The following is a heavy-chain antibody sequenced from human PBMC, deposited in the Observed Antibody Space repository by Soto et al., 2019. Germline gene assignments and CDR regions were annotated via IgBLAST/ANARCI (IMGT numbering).Heavy chain of an antibody. D-gene: IGHD5-18*01. Sequence: EVQLVESGGDLVQPGGSLRLSCAVSGFTFSDHYMDWVRQAPGKGLEWVARSRNIDHRFSTEYGGSVKGRFTISRDVSKNSLYLQMNSLRTEDTAIYYCVRGYNSFDVWGRGTMVTVSS. V-gene: IGHV3-72*01. CDR1: GFTFSDHY. J-gene: IGHJ3*01. CDR3: VRGYNSFDV. CDR2: SRNIDHRFST.